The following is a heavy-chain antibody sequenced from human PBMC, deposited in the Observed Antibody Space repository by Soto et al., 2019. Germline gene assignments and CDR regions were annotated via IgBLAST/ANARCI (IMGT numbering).Heavy chain of an antibody. V-gene: IGHV4-59*01. CDR3: ARGRKDSSGYLYYFDY. J-gene: IGHJ4*01. Sequence: SETLSLTCTVSGDSIRNYYWSWIRQPPGEGLEWIGYIYDSGRTNYNPSLKSRVTISVDTSKNQFSLKLSSVTAADTAVYYCARGRKDSSGYLYYFDYWGQGTLVTVSS. CDR1: GDSIRNYY. D-gene: IGHD3-22*01. CDR2: IYDSGRT.